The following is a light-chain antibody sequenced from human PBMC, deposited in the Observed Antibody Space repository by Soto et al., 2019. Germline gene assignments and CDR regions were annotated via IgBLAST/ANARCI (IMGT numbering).Light chain of an antibody. J-gene: IGKJ1*01. V-gene: IGKV3-20*01. Sequence: EIVLTQSPGTLSLSPGERATRSCRASQSVSSSYLAWYQQKPGQAPRLLIYGASSRATDIPDRYSGSGSGTDFTLTISRLEPEDFAVYYCHQYGSSPATFGQGTKADIK. CDR1: QSVSSSY. CDR2: GAS. CDR3: HQYGSSPAT.